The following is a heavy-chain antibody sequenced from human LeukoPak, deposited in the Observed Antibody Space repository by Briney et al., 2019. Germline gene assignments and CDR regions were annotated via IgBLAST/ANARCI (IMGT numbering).Heavy chain of an antibody. Sequence: ASVKVSCKASGYTLSSFDNNWVRQAPGQGLEWMGWMNPNSGNTGYAQKFQGRLTFTRDTSISTAYMELSSLRSDDTAVYYCARPSPFYDNSNAFDYWGQGTLITVSS. CDR2: MNPNSGNT. J-gene: IGHJ4*02. D-gene: IGHD1-1*01. V-gene: IGHV1-8*03. CDR1: GYTLSSFD. CDR3: ARPSPFYDNSNAFDY.